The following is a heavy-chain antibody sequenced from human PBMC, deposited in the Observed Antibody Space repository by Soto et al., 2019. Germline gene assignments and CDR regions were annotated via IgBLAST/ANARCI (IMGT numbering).Heavy chain of an antibody. V-gene: IGHV3-74*01. J-gene: IGHJ3*02. CDR3: ARDTNDCSSTSCYRKDGGYDAFDI. CDR2: INSDGSST. CDR1: GFTFSSYW. Sequence: GGSLRLSCAASGFTFSSYWMHWVRQAPGKGLVWVSRINSDGSSTSYADSVKGRFTISRDNAKNTLYLQMNSLRAEDTAVYYCARDTNDCSSTSCYRKDGGYDAFDIWGQGTMVTVSS. D-gene: IGHD2-2*01.